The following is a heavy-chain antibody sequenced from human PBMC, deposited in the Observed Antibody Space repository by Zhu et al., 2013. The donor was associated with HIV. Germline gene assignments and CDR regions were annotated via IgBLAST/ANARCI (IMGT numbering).Heavy chain of an antibody. CDR1: GGTFSSYA. CDR3: AAEVGYCSTTNCLYYYYGMDV. CDR2: IMPILDTA. V-gene: IGHV1-69*01. Sequence: QVQLVQSGAEVKKPGSSVKVSCKASGGTFSSYAISWVRQAPGQGLEWMGGIMPILDTANYAQKFKGRVTITADESTSTAYMELSSLSSEDTAVYYCAAEVGYCSTTNCLYYYYGMDVWGQGTTVTVSS. J-gene: IGHJ6*02. D-gene: IGHD2-2*01.